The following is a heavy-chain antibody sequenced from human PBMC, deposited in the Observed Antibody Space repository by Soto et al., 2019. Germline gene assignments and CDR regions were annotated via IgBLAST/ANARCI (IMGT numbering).Heavy chain of an antibody. V-gene: IGHV1-2*02. CDR3: ARVMGGGYYYGMDV. J-gene: IGHJ6*02. D-gene: IGHD1-26*01. CDR2: INPNSGGT. CDR1: GYTFTGYY. Sequence: ASVKVSCKASGYTFTGYYMHWVRQAPRQGLEWMGWINPNSGGTNYAQKFQGRVTMTRDTSISTAYMELSRLRSDDTAVYYCARVMGGGYYYGMDVWGQGTTVTVSS.